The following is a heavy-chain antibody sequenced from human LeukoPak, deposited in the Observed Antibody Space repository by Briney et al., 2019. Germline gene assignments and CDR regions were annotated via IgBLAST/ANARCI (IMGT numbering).Heavy chain of an antibody. D-gene: IGHD5-24*01. CDR2: IKQYGGET. Sequence: QAGGSLTLSCAASGFTISTYWMTWVRQAPGKGLEWVATIKQYGGETHYVDSVKGRFTISRDNAKNLVYLQMNSLGADDTALYYCAREGTRWLQPADYWGQGTLVTVSS. CDR1: GFTISTYW. V-gene: IGHV3-7*01. CDR3: AREGTRWLQPADY. J-gene: IGHJ4*02.